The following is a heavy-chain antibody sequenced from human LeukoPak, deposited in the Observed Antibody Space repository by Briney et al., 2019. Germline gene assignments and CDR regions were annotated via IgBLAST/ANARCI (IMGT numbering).Heavy chain of an antibody. CDR3: ARDSDYGGNSALDY. V-gene: IGHV7-4-1*02. CDR2: INTNTGNP. Sequence: ASVKVSCKASGYTFTSYAMNWVRPAPGQGLEWMGWINTNTGNPTYAQGFTGRFVFSLDTSVSTAYLQISSLKAEDTAVYYCARDSDYGGNSALDYWGQGTLVTVSS. CDR1: GYTFTSYA. D-gene: IGHD4-23*01. J-gene: IGHJ4*02.